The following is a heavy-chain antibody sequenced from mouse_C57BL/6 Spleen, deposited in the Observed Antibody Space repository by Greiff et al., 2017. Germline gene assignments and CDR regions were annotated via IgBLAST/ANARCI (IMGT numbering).Heavy chain of an antibody. J-gene: IGHJ3*01. CDR1: GFNIKNTY. D-gene: IGHD1-1*01. V-gene: IGHV14-3*01. Sequence: VQLQQSVAELVRPGASVKLSCTASGFNIKNTYMHWVKQRPEQGLEWIGRIDPANGNTKYAPKFQGKATITADTSSNTANLQLSSLTSEDTAVYYSARDYCGSGPGGFADWGQGALVTVSA. CDR2: IDPANGNT. CDR3: ARDYCGSGPGGFAD.